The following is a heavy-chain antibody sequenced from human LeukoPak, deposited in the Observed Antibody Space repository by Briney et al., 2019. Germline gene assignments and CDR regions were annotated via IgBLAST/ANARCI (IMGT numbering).Heavy chain of an antibody. CDR2: ISANSANI. Sequence: GRSLRLSCAASGFTFDDYVMHWVRQAPGRGLEWVSGISANSANIGYADSVKGRFTLSRDNAKNSLYLQMNSLRAEDTALYYCAKAMIGTTDYYYYGMDVWGQGTTVTVSS. J-gene: IGHJ6*02. CDR3: AKAMIGTTDYYYYGMDV. V-gene: IGHV3-9*01. D-gene: IGHD3-22*01. CDR1: GFTFDDYV.